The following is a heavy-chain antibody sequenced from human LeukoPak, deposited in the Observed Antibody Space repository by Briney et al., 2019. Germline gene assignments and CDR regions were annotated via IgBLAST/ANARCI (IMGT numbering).Heavy chain of an antibody. CDR1: GLTISSSG. V-gene: IGHV3-23*01. CDR3: ARGGLNNRSGDNDGFDM. Sequence: GGSPRLSCAASGLTISSSGMSWVRQAPGKGLEWVSAISGSGDRTHYADSVRGRFTISRDTAEDTLYLQMNSLRDDDTAVYYCARGGLNNRSGDNDGFDMWGQGTMVTVSS. CDR2: ISGSGDRT. J-gene: IGHJ3*02. D-gene: IGHD1/OR15-1a*01.